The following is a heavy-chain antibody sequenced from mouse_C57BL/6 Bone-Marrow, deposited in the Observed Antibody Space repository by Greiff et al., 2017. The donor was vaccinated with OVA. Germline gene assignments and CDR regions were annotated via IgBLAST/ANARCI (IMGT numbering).Heavy chain of an antibody. CDR1: GFTFTDYY. CDR2: IRNKANGYTT. CDR3: ARYGATGGYFDV. Sequence: VQLQQSGGGLVQPGGSLSLSCAASGFTFTDYYMSWVRQPPGKALEWLGFIRNKANGYTTEYSASVKGRFTISRDNSQSILYLQMNALRAEDSATYYCARYGATGGYFDVWGTGTTVTVSS. D-gene: IGHD3-1*01. V-gene: IGHV7-3*01. J-gene: IGHJ1*03.